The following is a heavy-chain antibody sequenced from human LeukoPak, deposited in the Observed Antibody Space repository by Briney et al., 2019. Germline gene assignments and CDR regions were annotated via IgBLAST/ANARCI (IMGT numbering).Heavy chain of an antibody. CDR2: INHSGST. CDR1: GGAFSGYY. Sequence: SETLSLTCAVYGGAFSGYYWSWIRQPPGKGLEWIGEINHSGSTNYNPSLKSRVTISVDTSKNQFSLKLSSVTAADTAVYYCARGRLYSSSWYRNAGWDYWGQGTLVTVSS. V-gene: IGHV4-34*01. D-gene: IGHD6-13*01. CDR3: ARGRLYSSSWYRNAGWDY. J-gene: IGHJ4*02.